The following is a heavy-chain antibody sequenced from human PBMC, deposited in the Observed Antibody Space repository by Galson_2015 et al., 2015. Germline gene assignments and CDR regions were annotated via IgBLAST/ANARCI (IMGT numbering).Heavy chain of an antibody. J-gene: IGHJ2*01. CDR3: ARVAKDFTLGYFDL. Sequence: SLRLSCAASGFTFSSYAMHWVRQAPGKGLEYVSAISSNGGSTYYADSVKGRFTISRDNSKNTLYLQMGSLRAEDMAVYYCARVAKDFTLGYFDLWGRGNLVTVSS. V-gene: IGHV3-64*02. D-gene: IGHD3-3*01. CDR2: ISSNGGST. CDR1: GFTFSSYA.